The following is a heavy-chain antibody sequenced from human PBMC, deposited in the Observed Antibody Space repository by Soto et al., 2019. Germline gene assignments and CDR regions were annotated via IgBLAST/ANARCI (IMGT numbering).Heavy chain of an antibody. J-gene: IGHJ4*02. CDR1: GFTFSSYA. CDR2: ISGSGGST. V-gene: IGHV3-23*01. Sequence: GGSLRLSCAASGFTFSSYAMSWVRQAPGKGLEWVSAISGSGGSTYYADSVKGRFTSSRGNSKNTLYLQMNSLRAEDTAVYYCAKTAVIQGYYDILTGYGYVDYWGQGTLVTVSS. CDR3: AKTAVIQGYYDILTGYGYVDY. D-gene: IGHD3-9*01.